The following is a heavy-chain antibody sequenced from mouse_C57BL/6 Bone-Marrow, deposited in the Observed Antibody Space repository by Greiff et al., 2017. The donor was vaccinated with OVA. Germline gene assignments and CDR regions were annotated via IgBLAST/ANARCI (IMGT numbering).Heavy chain of an antibody. V-gene: IGHV1-81*01. D-gene: IGHD2-12*01. J-gene: IGHJ2*01. CDR1: GYTFTSYG. CDR3: AREGELRRFDY. Sequence: VQLVESGAELARPGASVKLSCTASGYTFTSYGISWVKQRTGQGLEWIGEIYPRSGNTYYNEKFKGKATLTADKSSSTAYMELRSLTSEDSAVYYCAREGELRRFDYWGQGTTLTVSS. CDR2: IYPRSGNT.